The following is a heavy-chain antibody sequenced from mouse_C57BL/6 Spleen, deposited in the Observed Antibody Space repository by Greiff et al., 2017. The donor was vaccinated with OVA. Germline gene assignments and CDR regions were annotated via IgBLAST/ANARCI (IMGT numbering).Heavy chain of an antibody. CDR2: INPYNGGT. CDR3: ARYRYYGSSYYAMDY. J-gene: IGHJ4*01. CDR1: GYTFTDYY. Sequence: EVKLQESGPVLVKPGASVKMSCKASGYTFTDYYMNWVKQSHGKSLEWIGVINPYNGGTSYNQKFKGKATLTVDKSSSTAYMELNSLTSEDSAVYYCARYRYYGSSYYAMDYWGQGTSVTVSS. V-gene: IGHV1-19*01. D-gene: IGHD1-1*01.